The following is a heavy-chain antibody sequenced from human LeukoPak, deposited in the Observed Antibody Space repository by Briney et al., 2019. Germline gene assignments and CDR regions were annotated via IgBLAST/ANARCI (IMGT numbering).Heavy chain of an antibody. CDR3: ARKAWSLDV. J-gene: IGHJ6*04. Sequence: PSETLSLTCTVSGGFISSYYWSWIRQPPGKGLEWIGYIYTSGSTNYNPSLKSRVTISVDTSKNQFSLKLSSVTAADTAVYYCARKAWSLDVWGKGTTVTVSS. V-gene: IGHV4-4*09. CDR2: IYTSGST. CDR1: GGFISSYY.